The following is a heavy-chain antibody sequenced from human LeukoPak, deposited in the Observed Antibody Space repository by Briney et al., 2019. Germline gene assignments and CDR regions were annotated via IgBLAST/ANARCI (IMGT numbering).Heavy chain of an antibody. Sequence: PGRSLRLSCAASGFTFSSYGMHWVRQAPGKGLGWVAVISYDGSNKYYADSVKGRFTISRDNSKNTLYLQMNSLRAEDTAVYYCAKDPYGGYDSFYFDYWGQGTLVTVSS. CDR3: AKDPYGGYDSFYFDY. CDR1: GFTFSSYG. D-gene: IGHD5-12*01. J-gene: IGHJ4*01. CDR2: ISYDGSNK. V-gene: IGHV3-30*18.